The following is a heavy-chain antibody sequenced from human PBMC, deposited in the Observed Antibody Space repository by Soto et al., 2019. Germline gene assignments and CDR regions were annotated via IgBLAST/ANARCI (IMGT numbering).Heavy chain of an antibody. CDR1: GFTFSNAW. CDR2: IKSKTDGGTT. J-gene: IGHJ3*02. V-gene: IGHV3-15*01. CDR3: TTGITGTNDAFDI. Sequence: GGSLRLSCAASGFTFSNAWMSWVRRAPGKGLEWVGRIKSKTDGGTTDYAAPVKGRFTISRDDSKNTLYLQMNSLKTEDTAVYYCTTGITGTNDAFDIWGQGTMVTVSS. D-gene: IGHD1-20*01.